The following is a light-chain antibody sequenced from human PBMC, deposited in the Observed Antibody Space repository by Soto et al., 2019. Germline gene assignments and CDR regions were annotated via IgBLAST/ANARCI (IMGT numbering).Light chain of an antibody. J-gene: IGLJ1*01. V-gene: IGLV2-14*01. Sequence: QSALTQPASVSGSPGQSITISCTGTSSDVGGYNYVSWYQQHPGKAPKLMIYDVSNRPSGVSNRFSGSKSGNTASLTISGIQAEDEADYSCSSYTRSSTLFGTGTKLTVL. CDR3: SSYTRSSTL. CDR1: SSDVGGYNY. CDR2: DVS.